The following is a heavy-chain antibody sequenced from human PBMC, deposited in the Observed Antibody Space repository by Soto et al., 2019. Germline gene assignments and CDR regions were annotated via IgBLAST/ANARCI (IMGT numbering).Heavy chain of an antibody. Sequence: GGSLRLSCAASGFTFSSYWISWVRQAPGKGLEWVANIKQDGSEKYYVDSVKGRFTISRDNAKNSLYLQMNSLRAEDTAVYYCARVRAYDFWSGYYDYWGQGTLVTVSS. D-gene: IGHD3-3*01. J-gene: IGHJ4*02. CDR1: GFTFSSYW. CDR3: ARVRAYDFWSGYYDY. V-gene: IGHV3-7*01. CDR2: IKQDGSEK.